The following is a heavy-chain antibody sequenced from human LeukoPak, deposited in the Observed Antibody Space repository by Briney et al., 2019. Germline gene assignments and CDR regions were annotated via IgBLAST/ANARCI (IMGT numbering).Heavy chain of an antibody. V-gene: IGHV4-30-2*01. J-gene: IGHJ6*02. CDR1: GGSISSGGYS. CDR3: ASMQVVPAAMQGRGRHYYYGMDV. Sequence: PSETLSLTCAVSGGSISSGGYSWSWIRQPPGKGLEWIGYVYHSGSTYYNPSLKSRVTISVDRSKNQFSLKLSSVTAADTAVYYWASMQVVPAAMQGRGRHYYYGMDVWGQGTTVNGPS. CDR2: VYHSGST. D-gene: IGHD2-2*01.